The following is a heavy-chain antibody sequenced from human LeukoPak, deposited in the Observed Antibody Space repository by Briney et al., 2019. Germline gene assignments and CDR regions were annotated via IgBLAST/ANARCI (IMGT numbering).Heavy chain of an antibody. J-gene: IGHJ4*02. CDR2: ISGSGGST. CDR1: GFTFSSYA. Sequence: GGSLRLSCAASGFTFSSYAMSWVRQAPGKGLEWVSAISGSGGSTYYADSVKGRFTISIDNSKNTLYLQMNSLRAEDTAVYYCAKPLGGVGQHNDYWGQGTLVTVSS. D-gene: IGHD2-21*01. V-gene: IGHV3-23*01. CDR3: AKPLGGVGQHNDY.